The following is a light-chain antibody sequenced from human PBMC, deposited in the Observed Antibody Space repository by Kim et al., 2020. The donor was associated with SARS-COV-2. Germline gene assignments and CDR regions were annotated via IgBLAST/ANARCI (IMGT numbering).Light chain of an antibody. Sequence: QSVLTQPASVSGSLGQSITISCSGTSSDVGSYNLVSWYQHHPGKAPKLMIYEVSKRPSGVSNRFSGSKFGNTASLTISGLQAEDEAAYYCCSYAGSTTPYVFGTGTKVTVL. CDR2: EVS. CDR3: CSYAGSTTPYV. CDR1: SSDVGSYNL. V-gene: IGLV2-23*02. J-gene: IGLJ1*01.